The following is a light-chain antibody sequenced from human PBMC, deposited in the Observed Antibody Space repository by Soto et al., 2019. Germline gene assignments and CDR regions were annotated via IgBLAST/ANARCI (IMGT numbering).Light chain of an antibody. V-gene: IGKV3-15*01. J-gene: IGKJ1*01. CDR2: GAS. Sequence: EIVMTQSPATLSVSPVERATLSCMASQSVSSNLAWYQQKPGQAPRLLIYGASTRATGIPARFSGSGSGIEFTLTISSLRSEDFAVYYCQQYNNWPRTFGQGTKVDIK. CDR3: QQYNNWPRT. CDR1: QSVSSN.